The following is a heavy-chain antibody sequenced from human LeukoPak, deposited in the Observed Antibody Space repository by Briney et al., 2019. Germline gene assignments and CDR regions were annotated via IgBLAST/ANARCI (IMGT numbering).Heavy chain of an antibody. D-gene: IGHD3-9*01. CDR2: INPSGGST. V-gene: IGHV1-46*01. J-gene: IGHJ4*02. Sequence: ASVNVSCKASGYTFTSYYMHWVRQAPGQGLEWMGIINPSGGSTSYAQKFQGRVTMTRDTSTSTVYMELSSLRSEDTAVYYCARDWRYTNTHYDILTGYTDYWGQGTLVTVSS. CDR1: GYTFTSYY. CDR3: ARDWRYTNTHYDILTGYTDY.